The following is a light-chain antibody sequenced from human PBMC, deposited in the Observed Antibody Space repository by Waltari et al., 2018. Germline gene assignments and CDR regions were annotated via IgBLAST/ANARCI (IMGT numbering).Light chain of an antibody. CDR3: SSYTTRSTWV. CDR2: EVK. V-gene: IGLV2-14*01. J-gene: IGLJ3*02. Sequence: QSALTQTASVSASPGQSITMSCTGTINDIGRFDFFFWYQQHPGQAPRLLIYEVKYRPSGVSDRFSGSKSDNTASLTIFGLQAEDEADYYCSSYTTRSTWVFGGGTKLTVL. CDR1: INDIGRFDF.